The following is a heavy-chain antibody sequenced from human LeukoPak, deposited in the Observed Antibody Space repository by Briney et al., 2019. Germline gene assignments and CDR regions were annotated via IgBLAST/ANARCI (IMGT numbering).Heavy chain of an antibody. D-gene: IGHD4-23*01. CDR1: GFTVSSNY. Sequence: GGSLRLSCAASGFTVSSNYMSWVRQAPGKGLEWVSVIYSGGSTYYADSVKGRFTISRDNAKNSLYLQMNSLRAEDTAVYYCARVMTTVGKTDYWGQGTLVTVSS. V-gene: IGHV3-66*01. CDR3: ARVMTTVGKTDY. CDR2: IYSGGST. J-gene: IGHJ4*02.